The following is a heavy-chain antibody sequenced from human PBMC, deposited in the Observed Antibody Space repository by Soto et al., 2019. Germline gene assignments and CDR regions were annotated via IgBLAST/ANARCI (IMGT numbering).Heavy chain of an antibody. CDR3: ARDRSSLVSAY. Sequence: ASVKVSCKASGYTFSSYGFSWLRQAPGQGLEWLGWISAYNGNTNLAQKFQARVTLTRDTSTSTVYMELRGLKSDDTAIYYCARDRSSLVSAYWGQGTLVTVSS. V-gene: IGHV1-18*04. J-gene: IGHJ4*02. D-gene: IGHD1-26*01. CDR1: GYTFSSYG. CDR2: ISAYNGNT.